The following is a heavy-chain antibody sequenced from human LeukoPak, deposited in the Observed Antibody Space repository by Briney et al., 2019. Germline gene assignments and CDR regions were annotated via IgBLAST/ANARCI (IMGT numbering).Heavy chain of an antibody. CDR3: EKDSDLLGEFDY. Sequence: GGSLRLSCAASGFNLSSYSMNWVRQAPGKGLEWVSYISGSSSPIYYADSVKGRFTISRDNSKNTLYLQMNSVRAEDAAVYYCEKDSDLLGEFDYWGQGTLVTVSS. D-gene: IGHD3-16*01. CDR2: ISGSSSPI. CDR1: GFNLSSYS. J-gene: IGHJ4*02. V-gene: IGHV3-48*01.